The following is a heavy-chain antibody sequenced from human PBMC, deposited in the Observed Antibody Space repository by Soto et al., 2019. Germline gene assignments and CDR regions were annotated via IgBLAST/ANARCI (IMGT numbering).Heavy chain of an antibody. J-gene: IGHJ4*02. CDR1: GFTFSSYA. CDR2: ISYDGSNK. CDR3: ARDQDSYGPNPIDY. Sequence: QVQLVESGGGVVQPGRSPRLSCAASGFTFSSYAMHWVRQAPGKGLEWVAVISYDGSNKYYADSVKGRFTISRDNSKNTLYLQMNSLRAEDTAVYYCARDQDSYGPNPIDYWGQGTLVTVSS. D-gene: IGHD5-18*01. V-gene: IGHV3-30-3*01.